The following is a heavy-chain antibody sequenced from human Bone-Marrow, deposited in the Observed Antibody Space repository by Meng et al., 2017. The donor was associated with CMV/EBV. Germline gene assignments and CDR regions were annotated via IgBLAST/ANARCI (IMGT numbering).Heavy chain of an antibody. Sequence: GSLRLSCTVSGGSISTYYWSWIRQPPGKGLEWIGYIYYSGSTNYNPSLKSRVTISVDTSKSQFSLKLSSVTAADTAVYYCARAAVVIIRRADYWGQGTLVTVSS. J-gene: IGHJ4*02. CDR2: IYYSGST. CDR3: ARAAVVIIRRADY. D-gene: IGHD3-3*01. V-gene: IGHV4-59*12. CDR1: GGSISTYY.